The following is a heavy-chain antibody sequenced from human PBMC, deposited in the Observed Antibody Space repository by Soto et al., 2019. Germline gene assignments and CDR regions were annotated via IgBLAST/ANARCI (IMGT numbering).Heavy chain of an antibody. D-gene: IGHD1-26*01. CDR1: GDSVSGNSAA. V-gene: IGHV6-1*01. J-gene: IGHJ4*02. Sequence: SQTLSLTCAISGDSVSGNSAASNWIRQSPSRGLEWLGTTYYRSKWYTDYAVSVKSRITINPDTSKNQFSLQLNSVTPEDTAVYYCATASGGASPPVDYWGQGTLVTVSS. CDR2: TYYRSKWYT. CDR3: ATASGGASPPVDY.